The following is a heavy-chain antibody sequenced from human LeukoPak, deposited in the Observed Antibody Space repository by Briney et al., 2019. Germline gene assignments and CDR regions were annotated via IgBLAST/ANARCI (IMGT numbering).Heavy chain of an antibody. CDR3: ARGGDLRSFDWLDWYFDL. Sequence: PGGSLRLSCAASGFTFSSYSMNWVRQAPGKGLEWVSSISSSSSYIYYADSVKGRFTISRDNAKNSLYLQMNSLRAEDTAVYYYARGGDLRSFDWLDWYFDLWGRGTLVTVSS. CDR2: ISSSSSYI. CDR1: GFTFSSYS. J-gene: IGHJ2*01. D-gene: IGHD3-9*01. V-gene: IGHV3-21*01.